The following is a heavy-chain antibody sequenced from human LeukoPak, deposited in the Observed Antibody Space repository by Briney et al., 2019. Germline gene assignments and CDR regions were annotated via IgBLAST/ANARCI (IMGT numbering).Heavy chain of an antibody. Sequence: GGSLRLSCAASGFTFSSYWMSWVRQAPGKGLEWVANIKQDGSEKYYVDSVKGRFTISRDNAKNSLYLQMNSLRAEDTAVYYCASDSSYARTPPFDYWGQGTLVTVSS. D-gene: IGHD5-12*01. CDR2: IKQDGSEK. V-gene: IGHV3-7*01. J-gene: IGHJ4*02. CDR1: GFTFSSYW. CDR3: ASDSSYARTPPFDY.